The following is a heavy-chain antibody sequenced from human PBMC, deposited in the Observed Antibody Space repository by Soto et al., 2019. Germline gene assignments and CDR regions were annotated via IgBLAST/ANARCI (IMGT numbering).Heavy chain of an antibody. CDR3: ARGGVYYDSSGYPRGLYYYYYGMDV. CDR1: GGSFSGYY. V-gene: IGHV4-34*01. J-gene: IGHJ6*02. CDR2: INHSGST. Sequence: SETLSLTCAVYGGSFSGYYWSWIRQPPGKGLEWIGEINHSGSTNYNPSLKSRVTISVDTSKNQFSLKLSSVTAADTAVYYCARGGVYYDSSGYPRGLYYYYYGMDVWGQGTTVTVS. D-gene: IGHD3-22*01.